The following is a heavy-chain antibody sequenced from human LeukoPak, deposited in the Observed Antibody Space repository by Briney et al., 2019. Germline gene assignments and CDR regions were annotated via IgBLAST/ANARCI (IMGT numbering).Heavy chain of an antibody. Sequence: GGSLRLSCAASGFTFSSYAMQWVRQAPGKGLKWVAVISHDGSNKYYADSVKGRFTISRDNAKNSLYLQMNSLRAEDTAVYYCARLFWSGYYLDYWGQGTLVTVSS. V-gene: IGHV3-30-3*01. J-gene: IGHJ4*02. CDR3: ARLFWSGYYLDY. D-gene: IGHD3-3*01. CDR2: ISHDGSNK. CDR1: GFTFSSYA.